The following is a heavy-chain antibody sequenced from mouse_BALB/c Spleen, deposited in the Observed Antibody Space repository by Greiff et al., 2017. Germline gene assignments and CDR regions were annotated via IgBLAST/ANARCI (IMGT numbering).Heavy chain of an antibody. J-gene: IGHJ3*01. CDR1: GYTFTSYV. CDR3: ARGTIYGDPRGFAY. Sequence: VQLQQSGPELVKPGASVKMSCKASGYTFTSYVMHWVKQKPGQGLEWIGYINPYNDCTKYNEKFKGKATLTSDKSSSTAYMELSSLTSEDSAVYYCARGTIYGDPRGFAYWGQGTMVTVSA. D-gene: IGHD2-13*01. V-gene: IGHV1-14*01. CDR2: INPYNDCT.